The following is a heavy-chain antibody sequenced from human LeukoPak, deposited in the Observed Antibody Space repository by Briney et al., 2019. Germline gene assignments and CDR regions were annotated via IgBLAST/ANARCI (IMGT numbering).Heavy chain of an antibody. CDR1: GGSFSGYY. CDR3: ARERYYSPAYGSGSSSWFDP. V-gene: IGHV4-34*01. D-gene: IGHD3-10*01. Sequence: SETLSLTCGVYGGSFSGYYWSWIRQPPGKGLEWIGEINHSGSTNYNPSLKSRVTISIDTSKNQFSLKLSSVTAADTAVYYCARERYYSPAYGSGSSSWFDPWGQGTLVTVSS. J-gene: IGHJ5*02. CDR2: INHSGST.